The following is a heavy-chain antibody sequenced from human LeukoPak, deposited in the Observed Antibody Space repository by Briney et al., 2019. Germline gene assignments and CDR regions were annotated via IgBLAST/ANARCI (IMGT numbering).Heavy chain of an antibody. D-gene: IGHD3-3*01. Sequence: ASETLSLTCTVSGGSISSSSYYWGWIRQPPGKGLEWIGSIYYSGSTYYNPSLKSRDTISVDTSKNQFSLKLSSVTAADTAVYYCARFPWDFWSGYYDAFDIWGQGTMVTVSS. CDR3: ARFPWDFWSGYYDAFDI. CDR1: GGSISSSSYY. J-gene: IGHJ3*02. CDR2: IYYSGST. V-gene: IGHV4-39*01.